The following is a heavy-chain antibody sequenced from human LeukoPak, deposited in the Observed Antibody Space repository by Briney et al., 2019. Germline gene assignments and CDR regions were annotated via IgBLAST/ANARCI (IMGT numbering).Heavy chain of an antibody. Sequence: GGSLRLSCAASGFTFSSYAMNWVRQAPGKGLEWVSTISGSGGSKHYADSVEGRFTISRDNSKNTVYLQMNSLRAEDTAIYYCAKLTSASGAYGVDVWGQGTTVTVSS. CDR2: ISGSGGSK. CDR1: GFTFSSYA. V-gene: IGHV3-23*01. D-gene: IGHD3-10*01. J-gene: IGHJ6*02. CDR3: AKLTSASGAYGVDV.